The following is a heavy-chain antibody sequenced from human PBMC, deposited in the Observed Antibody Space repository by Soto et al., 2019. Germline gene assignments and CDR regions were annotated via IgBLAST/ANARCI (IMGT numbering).Heavy chain of an antibody. CDR3: VKGYYYDSSGYCFSAFDI. CDR1: GFTFSSYA. CDR2: ISSNGGST. V-gene: IGHV3-64D*06. J-gene: IGHJ3*02. D-gene: IGHD3-22*01. Sequence: GGSLRLSCSASGFTFSSYAMHWVRQAPGEGLEYVSAISSNGGSTYYADSVKGRFTISRDNSKNTLYLQMSSLRAEDTAVYYCVKGYYYDSSGYCFSAFDIWGQGTMVTVSS.